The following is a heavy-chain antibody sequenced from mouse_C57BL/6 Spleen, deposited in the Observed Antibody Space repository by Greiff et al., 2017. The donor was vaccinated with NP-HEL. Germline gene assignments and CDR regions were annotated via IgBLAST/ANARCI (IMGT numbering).Heavy chain of an antibody. J-gene: IGHJ1*03. CDR3: ARSFYYGSSYGYFDV. D-gene: IGHD1-1*01. CDR2: IDPSDSHT. CDR1: GYPFTSYW. Sequence: QVQLPQPGAELVMPGASVKLSCKASGYPFTSYWMHWVKQRPGQGLEWIGEIDPSDSHTNYNHKFKGKSTLTVDKSSSTAYMQLSSLTSEDSAVYYCARSFYYGSSYGYFDVWGTGTTVTVSS. V-gene: IGHV1-69*01.